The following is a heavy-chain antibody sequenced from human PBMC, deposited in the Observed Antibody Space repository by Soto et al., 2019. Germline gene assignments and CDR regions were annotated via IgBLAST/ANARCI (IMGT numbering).Heavy chain of an antibody. CDR2: IKQDGSEK. J-gene: IGHJ4*02. Sequence: EVQLVESGGGLVQPGGSLRLSCAASGFTFSSYSMSWVRQAPGKGLEWVANIKQDGSEKYYVDSVKGRFTISRDNAKNSLYLQLNSLRVEDTAVYYCARDSEFSSWFAFWGQGTLVTVSS. D-gene: IGHD6-13*01. V-gene: IGHV3-7*03. CDR1: GFTFSSYS. CDR3: ARDSEFSSWFAF.